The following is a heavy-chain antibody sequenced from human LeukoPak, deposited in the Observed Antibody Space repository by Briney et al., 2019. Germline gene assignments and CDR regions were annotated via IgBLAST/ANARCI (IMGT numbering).Heavy chain of an antibody. CDR1: GFMLNVYY. CDR3: ARKLGGTQCGGDCFFDH. Sequence: PGGSLRLSCEASGFMLNVYYMSWFRLAPGKGLEWIGYISPTGSYTTYADSVRGRFTISRDNAKNLLFLQMNDLRTEDTAVYYCARKLGGTQCGGDCFFDHWGQGTRVAVSP. CDR2: ISPTGSYT. D-gene: IGHD2-21*02. V-gene: IGHV3-11*03. J-gene: IGHJ4*02.